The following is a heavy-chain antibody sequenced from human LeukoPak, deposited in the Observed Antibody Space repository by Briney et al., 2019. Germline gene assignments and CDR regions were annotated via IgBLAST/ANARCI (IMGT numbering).Heavy chain of an antibody. Sequence: ESSETLSLTCTVSGGSINSYYWSWIRQPAGKALEWIGRIYSSGSTNYNPSLKSRVSMSVDTSKNQFSLKLTSVTAADTAVYYCARGGKATVVTMWGQGILVTVSS. D-gene: IGHD4-23*01. CDR2: IYSSGST. CDR3: ARGGKATVVTM. V-gene: IGHV4-4*07. J-gene: IGHJ4*02. CDR1: GGSINSYY.